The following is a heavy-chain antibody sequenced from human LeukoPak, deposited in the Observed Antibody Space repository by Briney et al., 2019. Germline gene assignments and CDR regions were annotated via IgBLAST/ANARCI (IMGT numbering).Heavy chain of an antibody. J-gene: IGHJ4*02. CDR1: GYTFTGYY. V-gene: IGHV1-2*02. CDR2: INPNSGGT. CDR3: ARVAEWLYYFDY. Sequence: ASVKVSCKASGYTFTGYYMHWVRQAPGQGLEWMGWINPNSGGTNYAQKFQGRVTMTRDTSISTAYMELSRLRSDDTAVYYCARVAEWLYYFDYWGQGTLVTVSS. D-gene: IGHD5-12*01.